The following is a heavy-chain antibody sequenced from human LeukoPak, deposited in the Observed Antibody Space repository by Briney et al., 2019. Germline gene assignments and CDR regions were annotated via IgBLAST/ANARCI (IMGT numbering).Heavy chain of an antibody. CDR1: GFTFSSNW. CDR3: VRDLGGRSGH. CDR2: IDEDGSTT. V-gene: IGHV3-74*01. Sequence: GGSLRLSCAASGFTFSSNWMHWVRQAPGKGLVWVSRIDEDGSTTNYADSVKGRFTISRDNAKNTLYLQMNSLRAEDTAVYYCVRDLGGRSGHWGQGTLVTVSS. D-gene: IGHD1-26*01. J-gene: IGHJ4*02.